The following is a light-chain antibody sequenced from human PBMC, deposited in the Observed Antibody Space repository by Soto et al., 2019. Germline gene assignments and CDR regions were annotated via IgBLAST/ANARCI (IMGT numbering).Light chain of an antibody. CDR2: DVN. CDR1: SSDIGSFTF. V-gene: IGLV2-14*03. J-gene: IGLJ1*01. CDR3: SSYTSSSTHV. Sequence: QSALTQPASVSGSPGQSITISCTGTSSDIGSFTFVSWYQQHPGKVPKLMIFDVNRRPSGVSDRFSGSKSGNTASLTISGLQAEDESDYYSSSYTSSSTHVFGSGTKVTVL.